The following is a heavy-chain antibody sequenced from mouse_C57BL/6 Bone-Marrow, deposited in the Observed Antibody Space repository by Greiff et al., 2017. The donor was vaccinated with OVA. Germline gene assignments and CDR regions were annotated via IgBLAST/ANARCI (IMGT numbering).Heavy chain of an antibody. CDR1: GYTFTSYG. V-gene: IGHV1-81*01. CDR3: ANSYDGDNWFAD. CDR2: IYPRSGNT. D-gene: IGHD2-3*01. Sequence: VHLVESGAELARPGASVKLSCKASGYTFTSYGISWVKQRTGQGLEWIGEIYPRSGNTYYNEKFKGKATVTADESSSTAYMELRSLTSENSAVYFCANSYDGDNWFADWGKGTMVTVSA. J-gene: IGHJ3*01.